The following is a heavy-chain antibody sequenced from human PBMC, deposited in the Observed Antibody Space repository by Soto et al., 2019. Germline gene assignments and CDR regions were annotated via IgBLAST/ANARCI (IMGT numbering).Heavy chain of an antibody. CDR3: VRDYLLTGFDT. CDR1: NGSISTYY. D-gene: IGHD3-9*01. J-gene: IGHJ5*02. V-gene: IGHV4-59*01. CDR2: VYYSGTT. Sequence: PSETLSLTCTVSNGSISTYYWTWVRQPPGKGLEWIGYVYYSGTTNYNPSLKSRVGMSIDTSKNQFSLELKSVTAADMATYYCVRDYLLTGFDTWGQGTLVTVSS.